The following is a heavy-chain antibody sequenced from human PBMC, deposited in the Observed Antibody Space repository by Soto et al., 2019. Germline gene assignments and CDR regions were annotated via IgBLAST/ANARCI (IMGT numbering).Heavy chain of an antibody. V-gene: IGHV3-21*01. CDR2: ISSNSAYI. J-gene: IGHJ5*02. D-gene: IGHD4-4*01. Sequence: VGSLRLSCASSRFTFRSFTMNWVRQAPGRGREWVSTISSNSAYIYYTDALGGRFTISRDNAKNSLHLQMNSLRAEDTAVYYCTRDASRDSSARGWFEPWGPGTLVTVAS. CDR1: RFTFRSFT. CDR3: TRDASRDSSARGWFEP.